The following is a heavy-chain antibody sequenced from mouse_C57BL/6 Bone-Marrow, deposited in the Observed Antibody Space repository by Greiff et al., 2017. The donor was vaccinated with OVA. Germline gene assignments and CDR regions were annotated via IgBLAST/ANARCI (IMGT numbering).Heavy chain of an antibody. Sequence: VKLQQPGAELVKPGASVKLSCKASGYTFTSYWMHWVKQRPGQGLEWIGMIHPNSGSTNYNEKFKSKATLTVDKSSSTAYMQLSSLTSEDSAVYYCSHYYGSSYWYFDVWGTGTTVTVSS. D-gene: IGHD1-1*01. CDR2: IHPNSGST. V-gene: IGHV1-64*01. CDR1: GYTFTSYW. J-gene: IGHJ1*03. CDR3: SHYYGSSYWYFDV.